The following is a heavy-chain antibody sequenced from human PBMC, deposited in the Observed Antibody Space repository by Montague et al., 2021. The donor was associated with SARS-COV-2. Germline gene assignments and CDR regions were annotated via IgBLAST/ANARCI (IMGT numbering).Heavy chain of an antibody. V-gene: IGHV4-39*01. D-gene: IGHD6-13*01. J-gene: IGHJ5*02. Sequence: SETLSLTCTVSGGSISSSSYYWGWIRQPPGKGLEWIGSIYYSGSTYYNPSLKSRVTISVDTSKNQFSLKLSSVTAADTAVYYCARKEMKYSSIWSTGENWFDPGGQGTLVTVSS. CDR1: GGSISSSSYY. CDR3: ARKEMKYSSIWSTGENWFDP. CDR2: IYYSGST.